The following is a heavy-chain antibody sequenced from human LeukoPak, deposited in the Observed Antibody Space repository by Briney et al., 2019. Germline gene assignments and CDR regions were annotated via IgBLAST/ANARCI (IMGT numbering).Heavy chain of an antibody. V-gene: IGHV3-53*01. Sequence: GGSLRLSCAASGFTVSDNHMSWVRQAPGKGLEWVSVMYSRGDTYYANSVKGRFTFSRDISKNTLHLQMNGLRTEDTAMYYCARDAPQVPAAGVLASWGQGTLVIVSS. D-gene: IGHD6-13*01. CDR1: GFTVSDNH. CDR3: ARDAPQVPAAGVLAS. CDR2: MYSRGDT. J-gene: IGHJ5*02.